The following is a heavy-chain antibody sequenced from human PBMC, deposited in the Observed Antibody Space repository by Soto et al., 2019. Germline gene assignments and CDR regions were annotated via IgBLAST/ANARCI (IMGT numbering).Heavy chain of an antibody. Sequence: GGSLRLSCAASGLTFRSYWMHWVRQAPGKGLVWVSRINTDGSVAMYVDSVKGRFTISRDNAKNTLYLHMNSLRAEDTAVYYCVRDMQSWSVDSWGQGTPVTVTS. CDR1: GLTFRSYW. D-gene: IGHD3-3*01. J-gene: IGHJ4*02. CDR2: INTDGSVA. V-gene: IGHV3-74*03. CDR3: VRDMQSWSVDS.